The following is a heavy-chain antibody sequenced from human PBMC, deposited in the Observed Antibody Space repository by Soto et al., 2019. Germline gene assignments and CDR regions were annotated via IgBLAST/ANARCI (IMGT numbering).Heavy chain of an antibody. CDR3: AKVRGYYYYYGMDV. V-gene: IGHV3-30*18. J-gene: IGHJ6*02. CDR2: ISYDGSNK. CDR1: GFTFSSYG. Sequence: QVQLVESGGGVVQPGRSLRLSCAASGFTFSSYGMHWVRQAPGMGLEWVAVISYDGSNKYYADSVKGRFTISRDNSKNTLYLPMNSQRAEDTAVYYCAKVRGYYYYYGMDVWGQGTMVTVSS.